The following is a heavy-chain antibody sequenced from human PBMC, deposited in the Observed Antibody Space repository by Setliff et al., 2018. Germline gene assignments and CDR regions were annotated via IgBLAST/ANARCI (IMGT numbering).Heavy chain of an antibody. CDR1: GFTFSNYA. CDR2: IKQDGSEK. D-gene: IGHD3-16*01. Sequence: GGSLRLSCAASGFTFSNYAMSWVRQAPGKGLEWVANIKQDGSEKYYVDSVKGRFTISRDNAKNSLYLQMNSLRAEDTAVYYCARDGGEYWGQGTLVTV. V-gene: IGHV3-7*01. J-gene: IGHJ4*02. CDR3: ARDGGEY.